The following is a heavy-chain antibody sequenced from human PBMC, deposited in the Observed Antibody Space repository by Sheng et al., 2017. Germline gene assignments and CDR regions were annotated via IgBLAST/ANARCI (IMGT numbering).Heavy chain of an antibody. J-gene: IGHJ4*02. CDR1: GGSISGYY. D-gene: IGHD6-6*01. V-gene: IGHV4-59*12. Sequence: QVQLQESGPGLLKPSETLSLSCTVSGGSISGYYWSWIRQSPGKTLEWIGYIYYSGRTNSNASLKGRITISVDTSKNQFSLKLRTVTDADTAVYYCARVRDSSYAFDYWGQGTLVTVSS. CDR2: IYYSGRT. CDR3: ARVRDSSYAFDY.